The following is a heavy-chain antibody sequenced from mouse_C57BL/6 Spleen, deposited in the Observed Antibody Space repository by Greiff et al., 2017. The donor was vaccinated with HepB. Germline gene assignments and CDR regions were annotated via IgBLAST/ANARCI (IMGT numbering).Heavy chain of an antibody. CDR1: GFTFSDYG. J-gene: IGHJ3*01. CDR3: AKGLYGYDGAWFAY. D-gene: IGHD2-2*01. CDR2: ISSGSSTI. Sequence: EVQVVESGGGLVKPGGSLKLSCAASGFTFSDYGMHWVRQAPEKGLEWVAYISSGSSTIYYADTVKGRFTISRDNAKNTLFLQMTSLRSEDTAMYYCAKGLYGYDGAWFAYWGQGTLVTVSA. V-gene: IGHV5-17*01.